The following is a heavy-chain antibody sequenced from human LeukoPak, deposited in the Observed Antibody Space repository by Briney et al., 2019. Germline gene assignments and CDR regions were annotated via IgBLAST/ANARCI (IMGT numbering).Heavy chain of an antibody. CDR2: ISSSSSYI. J-gene: IGHJ5*02. CDR1: GFTFSSYS. D-gene: IGHD4-23*01. V-gene: IGHV3-21*01. CDR3: ARDTTTVVTTNWFDP. Sequence: GGSLRLSCAASGFTFSSYSMNWVRQAPGKGLEWVSSISSSSSYIYYADSVKGRFTISRDNAKNSLYLQMNSLRAEDTAVYYCARDTTTVVTTNWFDPWGQGTLVTVSS.